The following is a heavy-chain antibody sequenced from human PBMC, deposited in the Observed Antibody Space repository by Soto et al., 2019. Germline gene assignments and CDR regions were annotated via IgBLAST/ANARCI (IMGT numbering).Heavy chain of an antibody. CDR1: GGSISSSSYY. V-gene: IGHV4-39*01. J-gene: IGHJ5*02. Sequence: QLQLQESGPGLVKPSETLSLTCTVSGGSISSSSYYWGWIRQPPGKGLEWIGSIYYSGSTYYNPSLKSRVTISVDTSKNQFSLKLSSVTAADTAVYYCARHHTMVRGNGWFDPWGQGTLVTVSS. CDR3: ARHHTMVRGNGWFDP. D-gene: IGHD3-10*01. CDR2: IYYSGST.